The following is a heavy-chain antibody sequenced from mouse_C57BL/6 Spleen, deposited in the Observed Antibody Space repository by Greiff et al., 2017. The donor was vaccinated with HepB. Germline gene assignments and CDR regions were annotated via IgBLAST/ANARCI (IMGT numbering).Heavy chain of an antibody. CDR3: ARRYGSSFEDY. Sequence: VQLQQSGPELVKPGASVKISCKASGYTFTDYYMNWVKQSHGKSLEWIGDINPNNGGTSYNQKFKGKATLTVDKSSSTAYMELRSLTSEDSAVYYCARRYGSSFEDYWGQGTTLTVSS. CDR2: INPNNGGT. D-gene: IGHD1-1*01. J-gene: IGHJ2*01. CDR1: GYTFTDYY. V-gene: IGHV1-26*01.